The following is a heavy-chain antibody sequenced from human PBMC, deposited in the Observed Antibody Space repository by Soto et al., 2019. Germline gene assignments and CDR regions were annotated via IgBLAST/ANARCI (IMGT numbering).Heavy chain of an antibody. CDR1: GFSLSTSGVG. V-gene: IGHV2-5*02. Sequence: SGPTLVNPTQTLTLTCTFSGFSLSTSGVGVGWIRQPPGKALEWLALIYWDDDKRYSPSLKSRLTITKDTSKNQVVLTMTNMDPVDTATYYCARATGFQILGLQEYYYYYYMDVWGKGTTVTVSS. CDR3: ARATGFQILGLQEYYYYYYMDV. D-gene: IGHD3-9*01. J-gene: IGHJ6*03. CDR2: IYWDDDK.